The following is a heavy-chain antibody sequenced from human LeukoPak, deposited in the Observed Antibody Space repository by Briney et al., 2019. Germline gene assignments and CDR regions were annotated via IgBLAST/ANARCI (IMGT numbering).Heavy chain of an antibody. CDR3: AKDYAVGSIDY. V-gene: IGHV3-23*01. J-gene: IGHJ4*02. D-gene: IGHD3-16*01. Sequence: GGSLRLSCAASGFTLSNYDMNWVRQAPGKGLEWVSSISRSGESTFYANSVRGRFTISRDNSKNTVSLQMESLRAEDTALYYCAKDYAVGSIDYWGQGTLVTVSS. CDR2: ISRSGEST. CDR1: GFTLSNYD.